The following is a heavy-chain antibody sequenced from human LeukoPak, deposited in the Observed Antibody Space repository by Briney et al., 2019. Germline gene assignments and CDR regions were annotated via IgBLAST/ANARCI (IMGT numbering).Heavy chain of an antibody. CDR3: ARDYYGSGPDDYFDS. J-gene: IGHJ4*02. Sequence: SETLSLTCTVSGVSISSGDYYWSWIRQPPGKGLEWIGHIYYSGSTIYNPSLKSRVTISTDTPKNQFSLKLTSVTAADTAVYYCARDYYGSGPDDYFDSWGQGTLVTVSS. CDR2: IYYSGST. V-gene: IGHV4-30-4*01. D-gene: IGHD3-10*01. CDR1: GVSISSGDYY.